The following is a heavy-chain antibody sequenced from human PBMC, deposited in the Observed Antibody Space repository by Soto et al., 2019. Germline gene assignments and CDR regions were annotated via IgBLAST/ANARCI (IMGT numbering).Heavy chain of an antibody. CDR3: ARALHETSGFYFDY. V-gene: IGHV5-51*01. D-gene: IGHD3-22*01. Sequence: GESLKISCKGSGYTFSNYWIGWVRQMPGKGLEWMGIIYPGDPEIKYSPSFQGQVTISADKSISTAYLQWSSLKASDTAMYYCARALHETSGFYFDYWGQGALVTVSS. CDR2: IYPGDPEI. CDR1: GYTFSNYW. J-gene: IGHJ4*02.